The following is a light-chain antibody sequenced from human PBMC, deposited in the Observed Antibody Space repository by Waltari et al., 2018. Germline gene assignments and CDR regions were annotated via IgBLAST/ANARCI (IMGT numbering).Light chain of an antibody. V-gene: IGKV1-33*01. CDR2: GAS. J-gene: IGKJ4*01. Sequence: DIQMTQSPSSLSASVGDRVTITCQENQDIYNSLNWYQQKPGKAPNLLIYGASNLEPGVPSRFSGSGSGTHFTFTISSLQPDDFATYYCQQYDTPLSFGGGTKVAIK. CDR1: QDIYNS. CDR3: QQYDTPLS.